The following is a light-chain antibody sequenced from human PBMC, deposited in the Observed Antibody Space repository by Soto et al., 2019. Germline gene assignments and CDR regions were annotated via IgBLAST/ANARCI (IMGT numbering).Light chain of an antibody. CDR1: RAIXXX. CDR3: QQANSFPLT. Sequence: DITLTHSPPSVSASFGDRLAIXSRASRAIXXXXAWYQQKPGKAPILLIFAASSLQSGVPSRFSGSGSGTDFTLTISSLQPEDFATYYCQQANSFPLTFGGGTKVDIK. V-gene: IGKV1-12*01. CDR2: AAS. J-gene: IGKJ4*01.